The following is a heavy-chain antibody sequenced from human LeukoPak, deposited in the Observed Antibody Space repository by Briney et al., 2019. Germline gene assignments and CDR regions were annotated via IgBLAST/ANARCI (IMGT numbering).Heavy chain of an antibody. CDR1: GYTFTSYD. Sequence: ASVKVSCKASGYTFTSYDLNWVRQATGQGLEWMGWMNPNSGNTGYAQQFQGRVTMTRDTSISTAHMELNSLRSEDTAVYYCVRVVPSLFHFDYWGQGALVTVSS. D-gene: IGHD3-16*01. J-gene: IGHJ4*02. CDR3: VRVVPSLFHFDY. V-gene: IGHV1-8*01. CDR2: MNPNSGNT.